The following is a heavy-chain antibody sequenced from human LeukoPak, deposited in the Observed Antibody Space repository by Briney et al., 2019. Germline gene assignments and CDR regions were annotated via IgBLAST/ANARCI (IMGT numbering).Heavy chain of an antibody. D-gene: IGHD2-2*01. CDR2: IYASGST. CDR3: VRETPGLAFDI. J-gene: IGHJ3*02. V-gene: IGHV4-39*02. Sequence: SETLSLTCNVSGGSMSSSLYYWGWIRQPPGKGLDYIGSIYASGSTYYNPSLESRVTISKDTSKNHFSLRLNSVTAADTAVYYCVRETPGLAFDIWGQGTMVTVSS. CDR1: GGSMSSSLYY.